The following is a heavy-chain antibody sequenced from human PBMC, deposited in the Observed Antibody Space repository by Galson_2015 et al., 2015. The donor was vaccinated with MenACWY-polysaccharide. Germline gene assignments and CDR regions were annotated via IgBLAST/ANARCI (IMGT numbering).Heavy chain of an antibody. J-gene: IGHJ4*02. CDR3: ARDRPDCSVGTCLPGNYFDY. CDR1: GLTFGRDG. D-gene: IGHD2-15*01. CDR2: SRSHNSKQ. V-gene: IGHV3-30-3*01. Sequence: SLRLPCAARGLTFGRDGFHWVRQAPGKGLEWVAVSRSHNSKQFYADSVKGRFTVFRDESTSTLYLQMNSLRPEDTAVYYCARDRPDCSVGTCLPGNYFDYWGQGTLVTVSS.